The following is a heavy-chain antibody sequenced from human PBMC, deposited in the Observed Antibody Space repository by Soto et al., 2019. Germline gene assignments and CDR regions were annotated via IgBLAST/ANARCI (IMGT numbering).Heavy chain of an antibody. V-gene: IGHV5-51*01. CDR3: ARQRSSYCSSTSCYAGYYYYYMDV. CDR1: GYSFTSYW. CDR2: IYPGDSDT. Sequence: PGESLKISCKGSGYSFTSYWIGWVRQMPGKGLEWMGIIYPGDSDTRYSPSFQGQVTISADKSISTAYLQWGSLKASDTAMYYCARQRSSYCSSTSCYAGYYYYYMDVWGKGTTVTVSS. D-gene: IGHD2-2*01. J-gene: IGHJ6*03.